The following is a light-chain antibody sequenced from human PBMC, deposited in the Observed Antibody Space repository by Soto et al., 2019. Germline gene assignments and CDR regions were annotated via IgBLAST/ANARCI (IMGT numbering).Light chain of an antibody. Sequence: VFTLPPFTVCLSTGDGGTLSCGASQSINSFLAWYQQRRGQAPRLLIYLTSNRAAGIPARFSGSGSETDFTLTISRLEPEDFAVYYCQQYGSSVWTFGQGTKVDI. V-gene: IGKV3-20*01. CDR3: QQYGSSVWT. CDR2: LTS. J-gene: IGKJ1*01. CDR1: QSINSF.